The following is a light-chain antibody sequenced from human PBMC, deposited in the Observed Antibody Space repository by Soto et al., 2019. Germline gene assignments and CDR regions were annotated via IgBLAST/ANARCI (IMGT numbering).Light chain of an antibody. CDR3: QQSYCTPRT. V-gene: IGKV1-39*01. CDR1: QSISSY. J-gene: IGKJ1*01. Sequence: DIQMTPSPSSLSASVGDRVTITCRASQSISSYLNWYQQKPWKAPKLLIYAASSLQSGVPSRFSGSGSGTDFTLTISSLQPEDFATYYCQQSYCTPRTFGRGTKVEIK. CDR2: AAS.